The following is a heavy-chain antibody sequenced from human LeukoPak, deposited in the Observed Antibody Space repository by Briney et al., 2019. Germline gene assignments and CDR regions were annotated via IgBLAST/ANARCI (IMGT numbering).Heavy chain of an antibody. Sequence: GGSLRLSCAASGFTFDDHAMHWVRQVPGKSLEWVSLVSGNGDTTYYADSLKGRFTISRDNPKNSLYLQMDSLRAEDTAVYYCVRDVSRRIGMDVWGQGTTVTVSS. CDR3: VRDVSRRIGMDV. CDR2: VSGNGDTT. CDR1: GFTFDDHA. V-gene: IGHV3-43*02. J-gene: IGHJ6*02. D-gene: IGHD2/OR15-2a*01.